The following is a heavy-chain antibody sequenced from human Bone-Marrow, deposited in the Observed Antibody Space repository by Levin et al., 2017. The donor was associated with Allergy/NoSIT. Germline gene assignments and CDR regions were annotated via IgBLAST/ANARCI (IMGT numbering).Heavy chain of an antibody. CDR1: GFTLSTYA. V-gene: IGHV3-23*01. J-gene: IGHJ2*01. CDR3: AKDNGYCSGGSCYSPWYFDL. D-gene: IGHD2-15*01. CDR2: ISGDGRNT. Sequence: SCAASGFTLSTYAMSWVRQAPGKGLEWVSAISGDGRNTYHADSVKGRSTISRDSSKNTLYLQMSSLRAEDTAVYYCAKDNGYCSGGSCYSPWYFDLWGRGTLVTVSS.